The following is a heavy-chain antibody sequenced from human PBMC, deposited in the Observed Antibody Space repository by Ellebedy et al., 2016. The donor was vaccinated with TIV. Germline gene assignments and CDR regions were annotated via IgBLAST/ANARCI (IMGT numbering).Heavy chain of an antibody. CDR1: GFTFSSYW. D-gene: IGHD4-23*01. Sequence: GESLKISXAASGFTFSSYWMSWVRQAPGKGLEWVANIKQDGSEKYYVDSVKGRFTISRANAKNSLYLQMNNLRAEDTAVYFCASHKDVLGGDWGQGTLVTVSS. CDR2: IKQDGSEK. V-gene: IGHV3-7*01. J-gene: IGHJ4*02. CDR3: ASHKDVLGGD.